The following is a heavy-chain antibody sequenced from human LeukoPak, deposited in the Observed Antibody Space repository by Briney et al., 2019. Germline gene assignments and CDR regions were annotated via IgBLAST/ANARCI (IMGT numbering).Heavy chain of an antibody. CDR1: GFIISSYW. CDR2: IRHDGREK. V-gene: IGHV3-7*04. Sequence: GGSLRLSCAASGFIISSYWMTWVRQAPGKAPEWVANIRHDGREKYYVGSVKGRFIISRDNAKNSLYLQMNSLRLEDTAIYYCAWGMDVWGPGTTVTVSS. J-gene: IGHJ6*02. CDR3: AWGMDV.